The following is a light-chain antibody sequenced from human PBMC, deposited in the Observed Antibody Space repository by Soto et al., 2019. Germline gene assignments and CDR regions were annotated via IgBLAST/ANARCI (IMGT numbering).Light chain of an antibody. V-gene: IGLV2-14*01. J-gene: IGLJ1*01. CDR2: EVS. CDR3: SSYTSSSTYV. Sequence: SALTQPASVSGSPGQSITLSCTGTSGDVGGYNYVSWYQQHPGKAPKLMIYEVSNRPSGASNRFSVSKSGNPASLTISALQAEDEADYYCSSYTSSSTYVFGTGTKVTVL. CDR1: SGDVGGYNY.